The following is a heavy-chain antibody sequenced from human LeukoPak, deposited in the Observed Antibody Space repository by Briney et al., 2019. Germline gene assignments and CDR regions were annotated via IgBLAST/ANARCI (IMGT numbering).Heavy chain of an antibody. J-gene: IGHJ4*02. Sequence: GGSLRLSCAASGFIFSSYAMHWVRQAPGKGLEWVAVISYDGSNKYYADSVKGRFTISRDNSKNTLYLQMNSLRAEDTAVYYCAKETSSGNFVTIDCWGQGTLVTVSS. V-gene: IGHV3-30*04. D-gene: IGHD1-26*01. CDR1: GFIFSSYA. CDR3: AKETSSGNFVTIDC. CDR2: ISYDGSNK.